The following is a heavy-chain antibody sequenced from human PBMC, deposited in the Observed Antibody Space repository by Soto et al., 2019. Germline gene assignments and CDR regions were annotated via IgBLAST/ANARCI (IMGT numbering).Heavy chain of an antibody. J-gene: IGHJ4*02. V-gene: IGHV4-59*08. Sequence: SETLSLTCAVYGGSGGSFSGYYWSWIRQPPGKGLEWIGYIYSSGNTNYNPSLKSRLTMSVDTSKNQLSLKLSSVTAADTALYYCARQYYDILTGYHYYFDSWGQGTLVTVSS. CDR2: IYSSGNT. CDR1: GGSGGSFSGYY. D-gene: IGHD3-9*01. CDR3: ARQYYDILTGYHYYFDS.